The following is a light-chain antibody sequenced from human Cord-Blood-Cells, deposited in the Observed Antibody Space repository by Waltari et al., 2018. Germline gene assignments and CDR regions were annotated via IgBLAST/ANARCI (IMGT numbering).Light chain of an antibody. V-gene: IGLV2-14*03. Sequence: QSALTQPASVSGSPGQSITISCTGTSRDVGGYNYVSWYQQHPGKAPKLMIYDVSNGPSGVSNRFSGSKSGNTASLTISGLQAEDEADYYCSSYTSSSNYVFGTGTKVTVL. CDR2: DVS. CDR3: SSYTSSSNYV. CDR1: SRDVGGYNY. J-gene: IGLJ1*01.